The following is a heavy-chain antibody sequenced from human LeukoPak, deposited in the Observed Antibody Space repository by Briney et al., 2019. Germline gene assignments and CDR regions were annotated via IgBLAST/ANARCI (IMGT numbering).Heavy chain of an antibody. Sequence: SETLSLTCTVSGGSISSYYWSWIRQPPGKGLEWLAYIYYSGSTNYNPSLKSRVTISVDTSKSQFSLKLASVTAADTAVYYCARVDYYYGSGSYYHDYWGQGTLVTVSS. CDR2: IYYSGST. V-gene: IGHV4-59*01. CDR3: ARVDYYYGSGSYYHDY. J-gene: IGHJ4*02. CDR1: GGSISSYY. D-gene: IGHD3-10*01.